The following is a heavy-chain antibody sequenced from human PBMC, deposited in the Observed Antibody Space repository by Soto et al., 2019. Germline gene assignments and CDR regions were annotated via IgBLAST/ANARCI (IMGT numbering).Heavy chain of an antibody. CDR2: VSPSGDST. J-gene: IGHJ6*02. Sequence: HPGGSLRLSCEASGFIFSTYSMTWVRQVPGKGLEWVAAVSPSGDSTYYADSLKGRLTISRDNSKNTVFLQMNSLSADDTGLYYCVKEPDVWGQGTTVTVSS. CDR1: GFIFSTYS. CDR3: VKEPDV. V-gene: IGHV3-23*01.